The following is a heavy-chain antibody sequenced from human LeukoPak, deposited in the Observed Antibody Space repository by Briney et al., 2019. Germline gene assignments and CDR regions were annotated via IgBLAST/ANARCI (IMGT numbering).Heavy chain of an antibody. Sequence: ASVKVSCKASGGTFSSYAISWVRQAPGQGLEWMGGIIPIFGTANYAQKFQGRVTITADKSTSTAYMELSSLRSEDTAVYYCATAYLYSSSSSFDYWGQGTLVTVSS. J-gene: IGHJ4*02. V-gene: IGHV1-69*06. CDR2: IIPIFGTA. CDR1: GGTFSSYA. CDR3: ATAYLYSSSSSFDY. D-gene: IGHD6-13*01.